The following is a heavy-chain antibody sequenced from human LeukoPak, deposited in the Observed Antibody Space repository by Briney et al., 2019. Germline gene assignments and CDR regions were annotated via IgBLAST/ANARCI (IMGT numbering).Heavy chain of an antibody. D-gene: IGHD5-18*01. Sequence: ASVKVSCKASGYTFTSYEINWVRQATGQGLEWMGWMNPNSGNTGYAQKFQGRVTMTRNTSISTAYMELSSLRSEDTAVYYCARRGYSYGYYFDYWGQGTLVTVSS. V-gene: IGHV1-8*01. CDR2: MNPNSGNT. CDR1: GYTFTSYE. CDR3: ARRGYSYGYYFDY. J-gene: IGHJ4*02.